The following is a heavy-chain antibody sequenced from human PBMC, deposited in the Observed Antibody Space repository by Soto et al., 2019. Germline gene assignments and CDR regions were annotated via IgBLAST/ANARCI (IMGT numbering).Heavy chain of an antibody. V-gene: IGHV1-46*01. CDR2: INPSGDST. CDR3: AKAEGGYSRGWHEI. CDR1: GYTFTRDH. Sequence: GASVKVSCKASGYTFTRDHMHWVRQAPGQGLEWMGIINPSGDSTMYAQKFQGRVTMTRDTSTSTVYMELSSLTSEDTAVYYCAKAEGGYSRGWHEIWGPGTRVTVFS. D-gene: IGHD6-19*01. J-gene: IGHJ4*02.